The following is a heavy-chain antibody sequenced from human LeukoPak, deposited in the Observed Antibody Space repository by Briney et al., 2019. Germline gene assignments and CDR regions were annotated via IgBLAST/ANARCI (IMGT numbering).Heavy chain of an antibody. V-gene: IGHV4-59*08. Sequence: SETLSLTCTVSGGSMSSYYWSWIRQPPGKGLEWIGYIYYSGSTNYNPSLKSRVTISVDTSKNQFSLKLSSVTAADTAVYYCAGRGIAVADYPYWGQGTLVTVSS. CDR2: IYYSGST. CDR3: AGRGIAVADYPY. J-gene: IGHJ4*02. CDR1: GGSMSSYY. D-gene: IGHD6-19*01.